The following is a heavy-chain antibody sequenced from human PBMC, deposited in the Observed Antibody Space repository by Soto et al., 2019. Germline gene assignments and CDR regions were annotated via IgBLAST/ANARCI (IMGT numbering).Heavy chain of an antibody. CDR3: AKGAYSNSDGYFDY. Sequence: LGGCIGLSCSASSFTFRSCRMHWVRQAPGKGLEWVTATSNDGSNRYYADSVKGRFTIARDNSKNTLYLQMNSLRAEDTAVYYCAKGAYSNSDGYFDYWGQGTMVTVSS. CDR2: TSNDGSNR. CDR1: SFTFRSCR. J-gene: IGHJ4*02. D-gene: IGHD2-2*01. V-gene: IGHV3-30*18.